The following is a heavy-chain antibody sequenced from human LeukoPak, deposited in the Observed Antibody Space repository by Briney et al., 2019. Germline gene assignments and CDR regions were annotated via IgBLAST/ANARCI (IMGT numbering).Heavy chain of an antibody. Sequence: GSLRLSCAASGFTFSSYAMSWVRQAPGKGLEWIGYIYYSGSTNYNPSLKSRVTISVDTSKNQFSLKLSSVTAADTAVYYCARHRDYLNAFDIWGQGTMVTVSS. V-gene: IGHV4-59*08. CDR3: ARHRDYLNAFDI. J-gene: IGHJ3*02. D-gene: IGHD4-11*01. CDR2: IYYSGST. CDR1: GFTFSSYA.